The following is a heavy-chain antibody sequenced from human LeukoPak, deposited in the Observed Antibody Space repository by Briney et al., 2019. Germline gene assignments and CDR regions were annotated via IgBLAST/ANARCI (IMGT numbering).Heavy chain of an antibody. CDR2: ISASGDRA. J-gene: IGHJ6*02. CDR3: AKGRVIDTASSGTDV. D-gene: IGHD2-21*01. CDR1: GFTFSSYA. Sequence: GGSLRLSCVASGFTFSSYAMSWVRQAPGKGLEWVAVISASGDRAYYADSMKGRITISRDNSRNTLYMQMNSLRPEDTAVYSCAKGRVIDTASSGTDVWGQGTTVIVSS. V-gene: IGHV3-23*01.